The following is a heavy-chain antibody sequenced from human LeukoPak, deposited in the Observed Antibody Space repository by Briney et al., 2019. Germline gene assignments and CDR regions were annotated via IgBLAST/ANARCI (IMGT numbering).Heavy chain of an antibody. J-gene: IGHJ5*02. CDR3: ARGYYDSSGYHNWFDP. CDR2: IYTRGST. CDR1: GGSISSGSYY. D-gene: IGHD3-22*01. Sequence: PSQTLSLNCTVSGGSISSGSYYWSWIRQPPGKGLEWIGRIYTRGSTNYNPSLKSRVTISVDTSKNQFSLKLSSVTAADTAVYYCARGYYDSSGYHNWFDPWGQGTLVTVSS. V-gene: IGHV4-61*02.